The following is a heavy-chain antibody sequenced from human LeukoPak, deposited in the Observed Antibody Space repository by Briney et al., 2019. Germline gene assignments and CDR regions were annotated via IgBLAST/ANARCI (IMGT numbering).Heavy chain of an antibody. Sequence: ASVKVSCKASGYTFTSYDINWVRQATGQGLEWMGWMNPNSGNTGYAQKFQGRVTMTRNTSISTSYMELSSLRSEDTAVYYCARGVRYFDWLGYYYYMDVWGRGTTVTISS. CDR3: ARGVRYFDWLGYYYYMDV. J-gene: IGHJ6*03. CDR1: GYTFTSYD. V-gene: IGHV1-8*02. CDR2: MNPNSGNT. D-gene: IGHD3-9*01.